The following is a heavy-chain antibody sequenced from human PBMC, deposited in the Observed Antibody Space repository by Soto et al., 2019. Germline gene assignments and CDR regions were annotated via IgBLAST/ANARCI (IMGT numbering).Heavy chain of an antibody. J-gene: IGHJ3*02. Sequence: GGSLRLSCAASGFTFSSYAMSWVRQAPGKGLEWVSAISGSGGSTYYADSVKGRFTISRDNSKNTLYLQMNSLRAEDTAVYSCAKDLHIVVVIAIPGLLAFDIWGQGTMVTVSS. D-gene: IGHD2-21*01. CDR2: ISGSGGST. CDR1: GFTFSSYA. CDR3: AKDLHIVVVIAIPGLLAFDI. V-gene: IGHV3-23*01.